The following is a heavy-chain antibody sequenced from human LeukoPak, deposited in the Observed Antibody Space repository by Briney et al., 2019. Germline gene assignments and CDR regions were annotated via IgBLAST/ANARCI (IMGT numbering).Heavy chain of an antibody. Sequence: PGGSLRLSCAASGLTFTKYALNWVRQAPGKGLEWVSTINVNGDTTYYADSVRGRFIVSRDNSKNTLYLEMNSLRVEDTAIYYCVASFDYWGQGTLVTVSS. CDR3: VASFDY. CDR2: INVNGDTT. V-gene: IGHV3-23*01. J-gene: IGHJ4*02. CDR1: GLTFTKYA.